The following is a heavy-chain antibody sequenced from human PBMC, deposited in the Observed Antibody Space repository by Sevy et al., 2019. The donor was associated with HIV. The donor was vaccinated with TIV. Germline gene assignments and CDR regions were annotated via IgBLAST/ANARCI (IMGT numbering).Heavy chain of an antibody. J-gene: IGHJ6*02. CDR1: GFTFKDDF. Sequence: GGSLRLSCVGSGFTFKDDFMTWVRQAPGKGLEWVSSISSRSTFTYYEDSVKGRFINSRDNAQNSMFLQMNSVRPEDTAVYYCARDRDDYAAGRRHPYSNYHCMDVWGQGTTVTVSS. V-gene: IGHV3-21*01. CDR2: ISSRSTFT. CDR3: ARDRDDYAAGRRHPYSNYHCMDV. D-gene: IGHD4-17*01.